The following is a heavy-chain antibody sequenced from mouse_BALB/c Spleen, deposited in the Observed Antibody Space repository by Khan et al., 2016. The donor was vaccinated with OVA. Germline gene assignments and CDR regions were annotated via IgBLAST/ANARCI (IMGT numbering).Heavy chain of an antibody. J-gene: IGHJ2*01. CDR2: IRLKSNNYAT. V-gene: IGHV6-6*02. CDR1: GFTFSNYW. D-gene: IGHD1-1*01. CDR3: TRHYYGSSFDD. Sequence: EVELVESGGGLVQPGGSMKLSCVASGFTFSNYWMNWVRQSPEKGLEWVAEIRLKSNNYATHYAESVQGRFTISRDDSKSSVYLQMNNLRAEDTGIYYCTRHYYGSSFDDWGQGTTLTVSS.